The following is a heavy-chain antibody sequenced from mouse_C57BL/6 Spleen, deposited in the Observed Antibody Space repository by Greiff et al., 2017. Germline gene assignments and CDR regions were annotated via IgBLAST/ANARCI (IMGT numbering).Heavy chain of an antibody. J-gene: IGHJ1*03. CDR3: TRYSRGYYGSYWYFDV. CDR2: IDPETGGT. CDR1: GYTFTDYE. D-gene: IGHD1-1*01. Sequence: SGAELVRPGASVTLSCKASGYTFTDYEMHWVKQTPVHGLEWIGAIDPETGGTAYNQKFKGKAILTADKSSSTAYMELRSLTSEDSAVYYCTRYSRGYYGSYWYFDVWGTGTTVTVSS. V-gene: IGHV1-15*01.